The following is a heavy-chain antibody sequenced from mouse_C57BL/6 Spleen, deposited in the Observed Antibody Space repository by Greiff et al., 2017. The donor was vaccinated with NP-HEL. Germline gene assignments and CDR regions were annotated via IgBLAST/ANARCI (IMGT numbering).Heavy chain of an antibody. D-gene: IGHD2-3*01. CDR1: GYSITSGYY. J-gene: IGHJ4*01. CDR2: ISYDGSN. V-gene: IGHV3-6*01. CDR3: AREGASYDGYYVYAMDY. Sequence: EVKLVESGPGLVKPSQSLSLTCSVTGYSITSGYYWNWIRQFPGNKLEWMGYISYDGSNNYNPSLKNRISITRDTSKNQFFLKLNSVTTEDTATYYCAREGASYDGYYVYAMDYWGQGTSVTVSS.